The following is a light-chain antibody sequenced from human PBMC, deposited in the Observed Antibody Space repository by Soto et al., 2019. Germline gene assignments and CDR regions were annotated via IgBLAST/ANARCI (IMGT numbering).Light chain of an antibody. V-gene: IGLV2-14*01. J-gene: IGLJ3*02. Sequence: QSVLTQPASVCASPGQSITISCTGTSSDVGGYKFVSWYQHHPGKAPKLMIYEVNNRPSGVSNRFSGSKSGNTASLTISGLQPEDEADYYCLSYTSANTRVFGGGTKVTVL. CDR2: EVN. CDR3: LSYTSANTRV. CDR1: SSDVGGYKF.